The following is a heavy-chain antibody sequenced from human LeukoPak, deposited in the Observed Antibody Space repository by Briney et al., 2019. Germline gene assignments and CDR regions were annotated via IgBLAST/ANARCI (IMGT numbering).Heavy chain of an antibody. CDR2: IYYSGST. CDR3: ARVQADDGYYYDSSGYYYFDY. CDR1: GGSFSGYY. Sequence: SETLSLTCAVCGGSFSGYYWSWIRQHPGKGLEWIGYIYYSGSTYYNPSLKSRVTISVDTSKNQFSLKLSSVTAADTAVYYCARVQADDGYYYDSSGYYYFDYWGQGTLVTVSS. D-gene: IGHD3-22*01. J-gene: IGHJ4*02. V-gene: IGHV4-31*11.